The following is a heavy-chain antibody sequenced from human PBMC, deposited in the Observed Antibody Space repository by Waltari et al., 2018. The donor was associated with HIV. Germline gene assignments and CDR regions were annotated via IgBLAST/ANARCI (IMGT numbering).Heavy chain of an antibody. Sequence: QPHLVQSGPEVRKPGTLVRVSCKTSGYTFTNYGVSWVRQAPGRGLEWMGSITTHNGNTNYAQKFLGRLTLTTDSSTTTGDMELRNLQSDGTAVYYCWRDVVAVGSWRDPWGQGTLGTVSA. CDR2: ITTHNGNT. V-gene: IGHV1-18*01. D-gene: IGHD1-26*01. CDR1: GYTFTNYG. CDR3: WRDVVAVGSWRDP. J-gene: IGHJ5*02.